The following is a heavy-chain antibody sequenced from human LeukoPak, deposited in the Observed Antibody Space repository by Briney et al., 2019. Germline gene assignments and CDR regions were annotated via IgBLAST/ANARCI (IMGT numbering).Heavy chain of an antibody. V-gene: IGHV1-2*06. D-gene: IGHD5-18*01. CDR3: ARGIDTAMANNDY. Sequence: ASVKVSCKASGYTFTGYYMHWVRQAPGQGLEWMGRINPNSGGTNYAQKFQGRVTMTGDTSISTAYMELSRLRSDDTAVYYCARGIDTAMANNDYWGQGTLVTVSS. CDR1: GYTFTGYY. CDR2: INPNSGGT. J-gene: IGHJ4*02.